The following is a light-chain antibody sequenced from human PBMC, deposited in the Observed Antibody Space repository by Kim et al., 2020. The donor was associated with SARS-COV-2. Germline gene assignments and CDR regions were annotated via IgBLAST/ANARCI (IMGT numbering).Light chain of an antibody. CDR2: DVS. Sequence: QSALTQPASVSGSPGQSITISCTGTSSDVGGYHYVSWYQQHPGKAPKLMIYDVSDRPSGVSNRFSGSKSGNTASLTISGLQAEDEADYYRSSYTSTTTPYVFGTGTKVTVL. J-gene: IGLJ1*01. CDR1: SSDVGGYHY. CDR3: SSYTSTTTPYV. V-gene: IGLV2-14*03.